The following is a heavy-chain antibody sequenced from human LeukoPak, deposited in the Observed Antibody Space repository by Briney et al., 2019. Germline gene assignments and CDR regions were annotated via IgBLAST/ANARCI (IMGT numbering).Heavy chain of an antibody. V-gene: IGHV1-2*02. CDR1: GYTFTDYY. CDR3: ARLCGAACYTPASDY. J-gene: IGHJ4*02. Sequence: ASVKVSCKASGYTFTDYYIHWVRQAPGQGLQWMGWINPNSGGTFSAQKFQGRVTMTRDTSISTAYIELSRLRSDDTAVYYCARLCGAACYTPASDYWGQGTLVTVSS. D-gene: IGHD2-21*02. CDR2: INPNSGGT.